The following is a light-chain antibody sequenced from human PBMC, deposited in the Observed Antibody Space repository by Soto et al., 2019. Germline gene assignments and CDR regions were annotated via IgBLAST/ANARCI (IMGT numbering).Light chain of an antibody. CDR1: QSIDTY. J-gene: IGKJ5*01. Sequence: DIQMTQSPSSLSASVGDRVTIPCRASQSIDTYLNWYQQKPGKAPKPLIYAASSLQSGVPSRFSGSGSGTDFTLTISNLQPEDFATYYCQQSYSTITFGQGTRLEIK. V-gene: IGKV1-39*01. CDR2: AAS. CDR3: QQSYSTIT.